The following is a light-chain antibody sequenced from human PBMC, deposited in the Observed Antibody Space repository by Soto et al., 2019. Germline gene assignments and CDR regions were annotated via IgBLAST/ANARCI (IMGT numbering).Light chain of an antibody. Sequence: DIQMTQSPSSLSASVGDRVTITCRASQSISSYLNWYQQKPGKAPKLLIYAASSLQSGVPSRFSGSGSGTDFALTINCLQSEDFATYYCQQYNSGWTFGQGTKVDIK. CDR1: QSISSY. J-gene: IGKJ1*01. CDR2: AAS. V-gene: IGKV1-39*01. CDR3: QQYNSGWT.